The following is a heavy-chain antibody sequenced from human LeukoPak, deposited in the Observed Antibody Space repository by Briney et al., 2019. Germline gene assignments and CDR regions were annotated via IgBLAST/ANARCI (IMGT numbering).Heavy chain of an antibody. CDR2: ISYDGSNK. J-gene: IGHJ4*02. Sequence: GRSLRLSCAASGFTFSSYGMHWVRQAPGKGLEWVAVISYDGSNKYYADSVKGRFTISRDNSKNTLYLQMNSLRAEDTAVYYCAKEGHDYGDYYFDYWGQGTLVTVSS. CDR1: GFTFSSYG. V-gene: IGHV3-30*18. CDR3: AKEGHDYGDYYFDY. D-gene: IGHD4-17*01.